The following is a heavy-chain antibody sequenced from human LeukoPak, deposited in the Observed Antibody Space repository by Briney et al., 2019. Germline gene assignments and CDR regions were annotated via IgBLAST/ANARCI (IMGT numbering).Heavy chain of an antibody. CDR3: ARVLAALFPYYSYMDV. CDR2: INPRSGGT. V-gene: IGHV1-2*02. Sequence: GASVKVSCKASGYTFTGYYIHWVRQAPGQGLEWMGWINPRSGGTNYAQKFQGRVTMTRDTSISTAYMELSRLRSDDTAVYYCARVLAALFPYYSYMDVWGKGTTVTVSS. D-gene: IGHD6-6*01. J-gene: IGHJ6*03. CDR1: GYTFTGYY.